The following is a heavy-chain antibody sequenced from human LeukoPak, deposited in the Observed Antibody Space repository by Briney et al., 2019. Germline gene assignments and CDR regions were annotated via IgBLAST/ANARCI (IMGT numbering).Heavy chain of an antibody. V-gene: IGHV3-21*01. D-gene: IGHD2-2*01. Sequence: GGSLRLSCAASGFTFSSYSMNWVRQAPGKGLEWVSSISSSSSYKYYADSLKGRFTISRDNAKNSLYLQMNSLRAEDTAVYYCARGERSSKYQLWTHFDYWGQGTLVTVSS. CDR1: GFTFSSYS. J-gene: IGHJ4*02. CDR3: ARGERSSKYQLWTHFDY. CDR2: ISSSSSYK.